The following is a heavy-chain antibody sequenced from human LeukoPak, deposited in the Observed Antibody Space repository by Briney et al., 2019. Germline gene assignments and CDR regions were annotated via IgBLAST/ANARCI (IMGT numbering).Heavy chain of an antibody. J-gene: IGHJ4*02. Sequence: SETLSLTCTVSGGSISSYYWSWIRQPPGRGLEWIGYIYYSGSTNYNPSLKSRVTISVDTSKNQFSLKLSSVTAADTAVYYCARGGGSYSVTVYHYWGQGTLVTVSS. CDR1: GGSISSYY. CDR3: ARGGGSYSVTVYHY. CDR2: IYYSGST. D-gene: IGHD1-26*01. V-gene: IGHV4-59*01.